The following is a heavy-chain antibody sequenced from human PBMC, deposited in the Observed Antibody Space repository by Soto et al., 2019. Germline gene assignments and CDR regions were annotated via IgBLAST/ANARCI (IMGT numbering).Heavy chain of an antibody. CDR3: GRLDDSGTVIDY. CDR2: IFPDDSDT. J-gene: IGHJ4*02. V-gene: IGHV5-51*01. Sequence: GESLKISCEGSGYDFANYWIAWVRQMPGKGLEWMGIIFPDDSDTKYSPSFQGQVTISADRSISTAYLQWSSLKASDSAMYYCGRLDDSGTVIDYRGQGPLVTVSS. D-gene: IGHD1-26*01. CDR1: GYDFANYW.